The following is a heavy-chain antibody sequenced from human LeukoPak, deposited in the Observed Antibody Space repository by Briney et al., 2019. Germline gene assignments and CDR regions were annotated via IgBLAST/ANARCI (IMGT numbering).Heavy chain of an antibody. V-gene: IGHV4-59*08. CDR1: GDYISNYY. D-gene: IGHD6-19*01. CDR2: IYYSGSS. Sequence: PSETLSLTCTVSGDYISNYYRSWIRQPPGKGLEWIGYIYYSGSSNYNPSLKSRVTISVDTSKNQFSLKLSSVTAADTAVYYCATNAAVATSRSWFDPWGQGTLVTVSS. J-gene: IGHJ5*02. CDR3: ATNAAVATSRSWFDP.